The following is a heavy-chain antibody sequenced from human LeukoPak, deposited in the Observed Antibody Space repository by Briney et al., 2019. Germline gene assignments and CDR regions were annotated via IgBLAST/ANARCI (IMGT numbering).Heavy chain of an antibody. J-gene: IGHJ2*01. CDR1: GGSFSNYY. D-gene: IGHD3-10*01. V-gene: IGHV4-59*01. CDR3: ARAPAGGYFDL. Sequence: SETLSLTCTVSGGSFSNYYWSWTRQPPGKGLEWIGYIYYSGSTNYNPSLKSRVTISVDTSKNQFPLRLSSVTAADTAVYYCARAPAGGYFDLWGRGTLVTVSS. CDR2: IYYSGST.